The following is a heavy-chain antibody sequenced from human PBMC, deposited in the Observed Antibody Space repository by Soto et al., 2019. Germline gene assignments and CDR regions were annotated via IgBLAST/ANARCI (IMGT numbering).Heavy chain of an antibody. V-gene: IGHV3-15*07. D-gene: IGHD2-15*01. CDR1: GFTFSNAW. J-gene: IGHJ4*02. Sequence: GGSLRLSCAASGFTFSNAWMNWVRQAPGKGLEWVGRIKSKIDGGTTDYAASVKGRFTISRDDPKTIAYLQMNSLKTEDAAVYYCTRASPDCSDGSCYPLNWGQGTLVTVSS. CDR2: IKSKIDGGTT. CDR3: TRASPDCSDGSCYPLN.